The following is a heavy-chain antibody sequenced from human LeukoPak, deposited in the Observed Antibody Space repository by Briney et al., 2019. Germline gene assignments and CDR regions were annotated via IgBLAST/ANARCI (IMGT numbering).Heavy chain of an antibody. CDR3: GREAFDI. Sequence: KPSETLSLTCTVSGGSISSYYWSWIRQPPGKGLEWIGYIYYSGSTNYNPSLKSRVTISVDTSKNQFSLKLSSVTAADTAVYYCGREAFDIWSQGTMVTVSS. CDR1: GGSISSYY. CDR2: IYYSGST. J-gene: IGHJ3*02. V-gene: IGHV4-59*01.